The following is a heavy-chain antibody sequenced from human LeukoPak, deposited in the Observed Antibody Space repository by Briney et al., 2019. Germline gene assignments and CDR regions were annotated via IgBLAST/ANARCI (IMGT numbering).Heavy chain of an antibody. CDR2: IYYSGST. CDR1: GGSISSSSYY. CDR3: ARDFKRYSYGYRAMDV. V-gene: IGHV4-39*07. Sequence: SETLSLTCTVSGGSISSSSYYWGWIRQPPGKGLEWIGSIYYSGSTYYNPSLKSRVTISVDTSKNQFSLKLSSVTAADTAVYYCARDFKRYSYGYRAMDVWGKGTTVTVSS. J-gene: IGHJ6*03. D-gene: IGHD5-18*01.